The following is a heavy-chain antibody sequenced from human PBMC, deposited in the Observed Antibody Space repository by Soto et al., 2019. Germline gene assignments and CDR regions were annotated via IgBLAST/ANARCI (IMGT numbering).Heavy chain of an antibody. V-gene: IGHV1-69*12. D-gene: IGHD3-16*01. CDR2: IIPIFGTA. Sequence: QVQLVQSGAEVKKPGSSVKVSCKASGGTFSSYAISWVRQAPGQGLEWMGGIIPIFGTANYAQKFQGRVTITADESTSTAYMELSSLGSEDTAVYYCARAGVAYSLGLFNWFDPWGQGTLVTVSS. CDR3: ARAGVAYSLGLFNWFDP. CDR1: GGTFSSYA. J-gene: IGHJ5*02.